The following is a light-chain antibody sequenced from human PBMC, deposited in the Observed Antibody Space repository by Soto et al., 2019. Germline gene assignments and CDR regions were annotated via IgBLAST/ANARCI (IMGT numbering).Light chain of an antibody. V-gene: IGLV2-14*01. CDR2: EVS. J-gene: IGLJ3*02. CDR3: QTWGTGIRV. CDR1: SSDVGGYNY. Sequence: QSALTQPASVSGSPGQSITISCTGTSSDVGGYNYVSWYQQHPGKAPKLMIYEVSNRPSGVSNRFSGSKSGNTASLTISGLQAEDEADYYCQTWGTGIRVFGGGTQLTVL.